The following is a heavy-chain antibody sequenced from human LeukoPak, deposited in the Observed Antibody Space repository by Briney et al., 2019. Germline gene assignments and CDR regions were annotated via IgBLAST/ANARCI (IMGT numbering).Heavy chain of an antibody. Sequence: ASVNLSCKASGYTFTGYYMHWVRHAPGPGHERMGWSNPNSSGTNYGQKFQGRLTMTSDTSISTAYMELSRLRSDDTAVYYCARVREDCGGDCYSGISYPDYWGQGTLVTVSS. V-gene: IGHV1-2*02. D-gene: IGHD2-21*01. CDR1: GYTFTGYY. J-gene: IGHJ4*02. CDR2: SNPNSSGT. CDR3: ARVREDCGGDCYSGISYPDY.